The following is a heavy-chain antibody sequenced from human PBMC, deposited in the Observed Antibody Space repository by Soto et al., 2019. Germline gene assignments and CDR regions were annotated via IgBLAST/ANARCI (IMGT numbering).Heavy chain of an antibody. Sequence: GGSLRLSCVASGFNLHDHAMHWVRQAPGKGLEWVASISSGRSDTWYADSVKGRFIISRDNAQNSLFLQMNTLRPEDTAMYYCARVAYWGPGTQVTVSS. CDR2: ISSGRSDT. J-gene: IGHJ4*02. CDR1: GFNLHDHA. CDR3: ARVAY. V-gene: IGHV3-21*01.